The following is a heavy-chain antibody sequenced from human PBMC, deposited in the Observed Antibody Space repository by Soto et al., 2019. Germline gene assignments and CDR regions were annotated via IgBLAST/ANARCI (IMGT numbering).Heavy chain of an antibody. Sequence: SETLSLTCAVSGGSISSSNWWSWVRHPPGKRLEGIGEIYHSGSTNYNRTLKSRITISVDKSKNQFSRKLITVTAADTAVEYCAREGIAAEADAFDIWGQGTMVTVSS. CDR1: GGSISSSNW. J-gene: IGHJ3*02. V-gene: IGHV4-4*02. CDR2: IYHSGST. CDR3: AREGIAAEADAFDI. D-gene: IGHD6-13*01.